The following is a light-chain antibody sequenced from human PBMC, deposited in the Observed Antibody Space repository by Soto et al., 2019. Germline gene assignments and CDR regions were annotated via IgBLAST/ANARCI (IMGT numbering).Light chain of an antibody. CDR3: QQSYSSPIT. CDR2: LAS. CDR1: QSISNY. V-gene: IGKV1-39*01. J-gene: IGKJ3*01. Sequence: DIQMTQSPSSLSASVGDRVTITCRASQSISNYLNWYQQKPGTAPKNLIYLASSLQSGVPSRFSGSGSGTDFTLTISSLQPEDFATYYCQQSYSSPITLGPGTKVDIK.